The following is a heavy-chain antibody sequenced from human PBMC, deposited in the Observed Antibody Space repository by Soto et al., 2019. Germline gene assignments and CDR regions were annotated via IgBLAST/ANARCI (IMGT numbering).Heavy chain of an antibody. D-gene: IGHD3-10*01. J-gene: IGHJ6*02. V-gene: IGHV3-33*01. CDR2: ILNDGSNR. Sequence: QVQLVESGGGVVQPGRSLRLSCAASGFTFSNYGMHWVRQAPGKGLEWVAVILNDGSNRYHADSVKDRFTISRDNSKNTLYLQLHSLRAEDTAVYYCARDDEYSGNGMDVWGPGTTVTVS. CDR1: GFTFSNYG. CDR3: ARDDEYSGNGMDV.